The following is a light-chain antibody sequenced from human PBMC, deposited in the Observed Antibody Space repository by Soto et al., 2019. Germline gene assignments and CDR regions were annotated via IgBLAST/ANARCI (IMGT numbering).Light chain of an antibody. CDR1: QSISRS. V-gene: IGKV3-15*01. J-gene: IGKJ1*01. CDR3: QQYNNWPPWT. Sequence: EIVLTHSPAILSVSRLERDTLXTMTSQSISRSLAWYQQKPGQAPRLLISDASTRATGIPARFSGSGSGTEFTLTISSLQSEDFAVYYCQQYNNWPPWTFGQGTKV. CDR2: DAS.